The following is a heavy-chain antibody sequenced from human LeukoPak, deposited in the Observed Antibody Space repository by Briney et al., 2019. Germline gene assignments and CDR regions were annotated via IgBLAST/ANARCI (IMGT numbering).Heavy chain of an antibody. CDR1: GFTFSSYS. CDR3: ARASSGWAVDLYYFDH. J-gene: IGHJ4*02. V-gene: IGHV3-21*01. Sequence: GGPLRLSCAASGFTFSSYSMNWVRQAPGKGLEWVSSISSTSSYMYYADSMKGRFIISRDNAKNSLYLQMNSLRAEDTAVYYCARASSGWAVDLYYFDHWGQGTLVTVSS. CDR2: ISSTSSYM. D-gene: IGHD6-19*01.